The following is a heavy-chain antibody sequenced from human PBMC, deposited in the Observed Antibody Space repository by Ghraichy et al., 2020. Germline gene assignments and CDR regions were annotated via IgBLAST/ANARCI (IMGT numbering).Heavy chain of an antibody. V-gene: IGHV4-34*01. CDR3: ARVPAYYVADY. D-gene: IGHD3-10*02. Sequence: SETLSLTCAVYGGSFSGYYWSWIRQPPGKGLEWIGEINHSGSTNYNPSLKSRVTISVDTSKNQFSLKLSSVTAADTAVYYCARVPAYYVADYWGQGTLVTVSS. CDR1: GGSFSGYY. J-gene: IGHJ4*02. CDR2: INHSGST.